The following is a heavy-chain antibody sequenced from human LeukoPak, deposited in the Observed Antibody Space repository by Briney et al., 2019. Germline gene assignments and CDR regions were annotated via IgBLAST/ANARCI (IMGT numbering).Heavy chain of an antibody. CDR3: ARVKQLLNYYVGMDV. Sequence: GASVTVSCKASGYTFTSYGISWVRQAPGQGLEWMGWISAYNGDTNYEHKLQGRVTMTTDTSTSTAYMELRSLRSDDTAVYYCARVKQLLNYYVGMDVWGQGTTDTLPS. CDR1: GYTFTSYG. D-gene: IGHD2-2*01. J-gene: IGHJ6*02. V-gene: IGHV1-18*01. CDR2: ISAYNGDT.